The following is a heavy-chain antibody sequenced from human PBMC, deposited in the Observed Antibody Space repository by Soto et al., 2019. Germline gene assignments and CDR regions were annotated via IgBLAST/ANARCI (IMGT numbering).Heavy chain of an antibody. V-gene: IGHV3-9*01. CDR3: AKDTSAQIDTWLNWFDP. Sequence: EVQLVESGGGLVQPGGSLILSCAASGFTFEDYAMHWVRQAPGNVLEWVSGISWQSGTIGYADYVKGRFTISRDNAKNSLFLQMNSLRTDDTDCFYCAKDTSAQIDTWLNWFDPCGQGTLVTVSS. D-gene: IGHD3-16*01. CDR2: ISWQSGTI. CDR1: GFTFEDYA. J-gene: IGHJ5*02.